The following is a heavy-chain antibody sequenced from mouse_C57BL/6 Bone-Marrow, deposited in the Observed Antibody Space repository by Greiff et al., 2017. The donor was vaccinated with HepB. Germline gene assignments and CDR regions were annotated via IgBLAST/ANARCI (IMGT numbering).Heavy chain of an antibody. CDR2: ISNLAYSI. CDR1: GFTFSDYG. J-gene: IGHJ4*01. D-gene: IGHD1-1*01. V-gene: IGHV5-15*01. Sequence: EVKLVESGGGLVQPGGSLKLSCAASGFTFSDYGMAWVRQAPRKGPEWVAFISNLAYSIYYADTVTGRFTISRENAKNTLYLEMSSLRSEDTAMYYCARMEDYGSSYGYAMDYWGQGTSVTVSS. CDR3: ARMEDYGSSYGYAMDY.